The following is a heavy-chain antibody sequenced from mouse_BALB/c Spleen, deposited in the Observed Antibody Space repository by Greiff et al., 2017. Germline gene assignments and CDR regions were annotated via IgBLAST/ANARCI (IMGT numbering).Heavy chain of an antibody. Sequence: EVQGVESGGDLVKPGGSLRLSCTTSGFTFTGYYMCWVSQPPGKALEWLGFIRHNANGNTTEYSTSVKGRFTIPRDNSQSILYLHMHTMRAEDSATDYCARDPGGAMDYWGQGTSVTVSS. CDR3: ARDPGGAMDY. CDR2: IRHNANGNTT. V-gene: IGHV7-3*02. J-gene: IGHJ4*01. CDR1: GFTFTGYY.